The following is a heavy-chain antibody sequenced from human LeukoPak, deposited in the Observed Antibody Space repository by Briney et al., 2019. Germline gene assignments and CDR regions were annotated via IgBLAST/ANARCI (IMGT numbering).Heavy chain of an antibody. CDR3: ARAPLTALYGDFYYYYYMDV. CDR2: INPNSGGT. CDR1: GYTFTGNY. V-gene: IGHV1-2*02. J-gene: IGHJ6*03. Sequence: GASVKVSCKASGYTFTGNYMHWVRQAPGQGLEWMGWINPNSGGTNYAQKFQGRVTMTRDTSISTAYMELSRLRSDDTAVYYCARAPLTALYGDFYYYYYMDVWGKGTTVTVSS. D-gene: IGHD4-17*01.